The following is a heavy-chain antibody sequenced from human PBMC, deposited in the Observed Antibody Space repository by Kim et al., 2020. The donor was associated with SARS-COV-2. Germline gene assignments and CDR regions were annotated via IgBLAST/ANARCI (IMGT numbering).Heavy chain of an antibody. Sequence: GESLKISCKGSGYRFNSYWISWVRQMPGKSLEWMGRIDPTDSYNNYSPSFQGHVTISVDKSISTAYLQWSSLKALDTAFYYCARLSSTLFDYWGQGTLVTVSS. D-gene: IGHD6-6*01. CDR2: IDPTDSYN. J-gene: IGHJ4*02. CDR1: GYRFNSYW. V-gene: IGHV5-10-1*01. CDR3: ARLSSTLFDY.